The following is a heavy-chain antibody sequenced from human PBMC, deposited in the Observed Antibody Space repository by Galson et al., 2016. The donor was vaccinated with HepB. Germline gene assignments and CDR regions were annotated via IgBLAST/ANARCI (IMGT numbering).Heavy chain of an antibody. CDR1: NFSLTNYG. V-gene: IGHV1-18*01. CDR2: ISTDNGYT. J-gene: IGHJ6*02. D-gene: IGHD3-10*01. CDR3: ARVGKWLSLVRGATLGMDV. Sequence: SVKVSCKASNFSLTNYGFTWVRQAPGQGLEWMGWISTDNGYTNYAHNLQGRLTMTTDTSTNTAYMELRSLRSDDTAVYYCARVGKWLSLVRGATLGMDVWGQGTTVTVSS.